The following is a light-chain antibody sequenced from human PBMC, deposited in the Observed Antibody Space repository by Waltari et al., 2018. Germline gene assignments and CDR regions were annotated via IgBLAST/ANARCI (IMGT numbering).Light chain of an antibody. V-gene: IGLV10-54*01. CDR2: RNN. Sequence: QAGLTQPPSVSKGLRQTATLTCTGNSNNVGNQGAAWLQQHQGHPPKPLSARNNNRPSGISERFSASRSGNTASLTITGLQPDDEADYYCSAWDTSLTSWVFGGGTKLTVL. CDR3: SAWDTSLTSWV. CDR1: SNNVGNQG. J-gene: IGLJ3*02.